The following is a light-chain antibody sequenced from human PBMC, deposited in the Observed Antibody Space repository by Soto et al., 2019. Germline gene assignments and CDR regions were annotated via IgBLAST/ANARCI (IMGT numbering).Light chain of an antibody. V-gene: IGKV3D-15*01. J-gene: IGKJ1*01. Sequence: EIVMTQSPVTLSVSPGERATLSCRASQSVSSNLAWYQQKPGQPPRLLIYGASIRATGIPDRFNGSGSGTDFTLTISRLEHEDFALYFCQQYGSGTFGQGTKVEIK. CDR3: QQYGSGT. CDR1: QSVSSN. CDR2: GAS.